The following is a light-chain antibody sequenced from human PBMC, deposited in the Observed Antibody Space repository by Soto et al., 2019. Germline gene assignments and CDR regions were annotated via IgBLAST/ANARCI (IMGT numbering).Light chain of an antibody. V-gene: IGKV3-20*01. CDR1: QSVSSSY. CDR3: QQYGSSPWT. Sequence: EIVMTQSPGTLSLTPGDRATLSCRASQSVSSSYLAWYQQKPGQAPRLLIYGASSRATGIPDRFGGSGSGTDLTITISRLEPEDFEVYDGQQYGSSPWTFGQGTKVDI. J-gene: IGKJ1*01. CDR2: GAS.